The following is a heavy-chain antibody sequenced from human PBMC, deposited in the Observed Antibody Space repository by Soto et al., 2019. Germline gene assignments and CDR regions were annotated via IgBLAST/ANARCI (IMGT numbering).Heavy chain of an antibody. Sequence: GGSLRLSCAVSGFTFTYHAMTWVRQAPGKGLEWVSTTSNNGDRTFYADSVKGRFTVSTDRTNNTLYLQMNSLRADDTAVYFCARPPLYSNGGYFDSWGQGTLVTVS. CDR1: GFTFTYHA. J-gene: IGHJ4*02. D-gene: IGHD6-19*01. CDR3: ARPPLYSNGGYFDS. CDR2: TSNNGDRT. V-gene: IGHV3-23*01.